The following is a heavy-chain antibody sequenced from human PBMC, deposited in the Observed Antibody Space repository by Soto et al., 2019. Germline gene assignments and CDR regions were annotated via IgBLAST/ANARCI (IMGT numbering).Heavy chain of an antibody. D-gene: IGHD3-9*01. CDR2: ISAYNGNT. Sequence: APVKVSCKASGYTFTSYAISWVRQAPGQGLEWMGWISAYNGNTNYAQKLQGRVTMTTDTSTSTAYMELRSLRSDDTAVYYCASHPGGYDILTGYLWFDPWGQGTLVTVS. V-gene: IGHV1-18*01. CDR3: ASHPGGYDILTGYLWFDP. CDR1: GYTFTSYA. J-gene: IGHJ5*02.